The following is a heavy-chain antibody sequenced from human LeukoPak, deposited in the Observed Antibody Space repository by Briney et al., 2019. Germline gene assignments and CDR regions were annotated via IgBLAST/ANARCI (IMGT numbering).Heavy chain of an antibody. J-gene: IGHJ4*01. CDR2: ITSSGTYI. Sequence: GRSLRLSCAASGFTFNVFHMNWVRQAPGKGLEWISSITSSGTYITYADSIQGRFTISRDNAKNSLYLQMNSLRVDDTALYYCARASGGWDLDYWGHGTLVTVSS. CDR1: GFTFNVFH. V-gene: IGHV3-21*01. CDR3: ARASGGWDLDY. D-gene: IGHD1-26*01.